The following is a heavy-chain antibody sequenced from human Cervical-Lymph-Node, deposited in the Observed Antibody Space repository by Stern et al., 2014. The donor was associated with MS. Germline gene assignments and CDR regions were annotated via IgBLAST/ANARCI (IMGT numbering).Heavy chain of an antibody. Sequence: QLQLQESGTEVKKPGASVLVSCKASGYTFTTYGITWVRQAPGQGLEWMGWISADSGNTKYAQKFQDRVTMTRDTTTGTAYMEVRSLRSEDTAVYYCARDKMHAFDYWGQGTQVTVPS. CDR1: GYTFTTYG. CDR2: ISADSGNT. V-gene: IGHV1-18*01. D-gene: IGHD2-8*01. J-gene: IGHJ4*02. CDR3: ARDKMHAFDY.